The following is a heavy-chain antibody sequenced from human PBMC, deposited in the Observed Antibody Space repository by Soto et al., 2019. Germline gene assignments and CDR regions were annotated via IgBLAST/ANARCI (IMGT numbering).Heavy chain of an antibody. CDR2: IYHTGNA. V-gene: IGHV4-39*07. Sequence: SETLSLTCSVSGDSISNSRFYWAWIRQPPGEGLEWIGSIYHTGNAYYNPSLKSRFTISRDNAKTSLYLQMNSLRAEDTAVYYCARADYDSSGYYRPIDYWGQGTLVTVSS. D-gene: IGHD3-22*01. J-gene: IGHJ4*02. CDR1: GDSISNSRFY. CDR3: ARADYDSSGYYRPIDY.